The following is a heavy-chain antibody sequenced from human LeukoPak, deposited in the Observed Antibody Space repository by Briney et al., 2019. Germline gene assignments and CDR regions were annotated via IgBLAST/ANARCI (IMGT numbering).Heavy chain of an antibody. CDR1: GFTFDDYA. CDR2: ISWNSGSI. CDR3: ATDAFDI. V-gene: IGHV3-9*03. J-gene: IGHJ3*02. Sequence: GGSLRLSCAASGFTFDDYAVHWVRQAPGKGLEWVSGISWNSGSIGYADSVKGRFTISRDNAKNSLYLQMNSLRAEDMALYYCATDAFDIWGQGTMVTVSS.